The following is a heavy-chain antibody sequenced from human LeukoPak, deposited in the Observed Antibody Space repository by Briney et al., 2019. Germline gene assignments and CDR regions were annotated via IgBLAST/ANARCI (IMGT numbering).Heavy chain of an antibody. V-gene: IGHV4-39*01. CDR1: GGSISSSSYY. CDR3: ARLDRTGYSYER. Sequence: SETLSLTCTVSGGSISSSSYYWGWIRQPPGKGLEWIGSIYYSGSTYYNPSLKSRVTISVDTSKNQFSLKLSSVTAADTAVYYCARLDRTGYSYERWGQGTLVTVSS. CDR2: IYYSGST. D-gene: IGHD5-18*01. J-gene: IGHJ4*02.